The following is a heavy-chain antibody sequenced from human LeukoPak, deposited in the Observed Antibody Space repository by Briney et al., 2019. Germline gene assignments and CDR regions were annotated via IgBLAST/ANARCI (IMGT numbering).Heavy chain of an antibody. V-gene: IGHV3-21*01. CDR2: IYSSSGSI. CDR3: ARDLAWDAFDI. Sequence: PGGSLRLSCAASGFNFTNYNMNWVRQAPGKGLEWVSSIYSSSGSIYYADSLKGRFTISRDNAKNSLYLQMNSLRAEDTAVYYCARDLAWDAFDIWGQGTMVTVSS. J-gene: IGHJ3*02. CDR1: GFNFTNYN.